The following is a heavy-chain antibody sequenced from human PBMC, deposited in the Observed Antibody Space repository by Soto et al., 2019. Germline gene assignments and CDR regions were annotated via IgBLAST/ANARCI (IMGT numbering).Heavy chain of an antibody. D-gene: IGHD3-10*01. V-gene: IGHV4-30-4*01. CDR3: ARSPLLLPPPGPNPPHDAFDI. J-gene: IGHJ3*02. CDR2: IYYSGST. Sequence: SETLSLTCTVSGCSISSGDYYWSWIRQPPGKGLEWIGYIYYSGSTYYNPSLKSRVTISVDTSKNQFSLKLSSVTAADTAVYYCARSPLLLPPPGPNPPHDAFDIWGQGKMVTVSS. CDR1: GCSISSGDYY.